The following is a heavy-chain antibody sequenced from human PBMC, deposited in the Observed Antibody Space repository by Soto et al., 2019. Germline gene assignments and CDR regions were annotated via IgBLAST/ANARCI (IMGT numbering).Heavy chain of an antibody. CDR2: IYPGDSDT. D-gene: IGHD3-10*01. CDR3: AGGGVRGVITRTRDYYGMDV. Sequence: GESLKISCKGSGYSFTSYWIGWGRQMPREGLEGMGVIYPGDSDTRYSPSFQGQVTISADKSISTAYLQWSSLKASDTAMYYCAGGGVRGVITRTRDYYGMDVWGQGTTVTVSS. J-gene: IGHJ6*02. V-gene: IGHV5-51*01. CDR1: GYSFTSYW.